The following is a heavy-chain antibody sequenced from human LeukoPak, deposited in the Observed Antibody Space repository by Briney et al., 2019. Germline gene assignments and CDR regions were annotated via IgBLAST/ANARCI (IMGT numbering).Heavy chain of an antibody. CDR2: IYYSGST. V-gene: IGHV4-31*03. CDR1: GGSISSGGYY. Sequence: SETLSLTCTVSGGSISSGGYYWSWIRQHPGKGLEWIGYIYYSGSTYYNPSLKSRVTISVDTSKTQFSLKLSSVTAADTAVYYCARGVGITMIPQLDYWGQGTLVTVSS. D-gene: IGHD3-22*01. CDR3: ARGVGITMIPQLDY. J-gene: IGHJ4*02.